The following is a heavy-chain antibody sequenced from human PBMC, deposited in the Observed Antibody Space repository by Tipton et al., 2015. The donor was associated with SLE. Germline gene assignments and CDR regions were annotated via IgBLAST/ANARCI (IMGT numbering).Heavy chain of an antibody. Sequence: SLRLSCAASGFTFSSYSMTWVRQAPGKGLEWVSSISSSTSYIYYADSVKGRFTISRDNAKNSLYLQMNSLRAEDTAVYYCARVRWKDYYFDYWGQGTLVIVSS. D-gene: IGHD1-1*01. V-gene: IGHV3-21*01. CDR1: GFTFSSYS. CDR2: ISSSTSYI. J-gene: IGHJ4*02. CDR3: ARVRWKDYYFDY.